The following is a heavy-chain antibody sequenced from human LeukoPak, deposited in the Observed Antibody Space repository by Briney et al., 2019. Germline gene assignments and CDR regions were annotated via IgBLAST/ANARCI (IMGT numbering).Heavy chain of an antibody. CDR1: GFTFSSYA. J-gene: IGHJ4*02. D-gene: IGHD4/OR15-4a*01. CDR2: ISSSGIYI. Sequence: PGGSLRLSCAASGFTFSSYAMHWVRRAPGKGLEWVSFISSSGIYIYDADSVKGRFTISRDDAKNSLYLQMNSLRVEDTAVYYCARANSLDYWGQGTLVTVSS. CDR3: ARANSLDY. V-gene: IGHV3-21*01.